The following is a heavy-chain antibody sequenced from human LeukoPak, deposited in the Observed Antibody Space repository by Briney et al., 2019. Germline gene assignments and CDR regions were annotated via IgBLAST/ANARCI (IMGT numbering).Heavy chain of an antibody. CDR3: ARGPSSNWFDP. J-gene: IGHJ5*02. V-gene: IGHV4-4*02. Sequence: SETLSLTCAVSGGSISRSDWWSWVRQSPGKGLEWIGEIFHSGSTMYNPSLKSRVTISVDKSKNRFSLKLSSVTAADTAVYYCARGPSSNWFDPWGQGTLVTVSS. CDR1: GGSISRSDW. CDR2: IFHSGST.